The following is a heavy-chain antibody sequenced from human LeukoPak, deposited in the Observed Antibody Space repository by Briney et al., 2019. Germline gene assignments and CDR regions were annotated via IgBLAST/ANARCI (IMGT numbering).Heavy chain of an antibody. V-gene: IGHV3-30*04. CDR1: EFTFSNYA. CDR3: ARWGWSGYYFDY. Sequence: PGGSLRLSCAASEFTFSNYAMHWVRQAPGKGLEWVAIISYHGNNQYYADSVKGRFTISRDNAKNSLYLQMNSLRAEDTAVYYCARWGWSGYYFDYWGQGTLVTVSS. D-gene: IGHD3-3*01. CDR2: ISYHGNNQ. J-gene: IGHJ4*02.